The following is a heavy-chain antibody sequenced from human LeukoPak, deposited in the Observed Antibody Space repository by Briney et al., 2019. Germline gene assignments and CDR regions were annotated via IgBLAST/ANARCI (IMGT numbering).Heavy chain of an antibody. CDR1: GFTFSSYE. V-gene: IGHV3-48*03. Sequence: GGSLRLSCAASGFTFSSYEMNWVRQAPGKGLEWVSYISTSGSTRKYADSVKGRFTISRDNAKNSLYLQMNSLRAEDTAVYYCARDPYLYGDYVWYFDYWGQGTLVTVSS. CDR3: ARDPYLYGDYVWYFDY. J-gene: IGHJ4*02. D-gene: IGHD4-17*01. CDR2: ISTSGSTR.